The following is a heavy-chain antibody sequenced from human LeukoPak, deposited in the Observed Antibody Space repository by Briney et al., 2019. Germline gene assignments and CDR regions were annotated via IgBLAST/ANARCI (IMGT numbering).Heavy chain of an antibody. D-gene: IGHD2-15*01. CDR1: GGSISSYY. CDR2: IYTSGNT. V-gene: IGHV4-4*07. J-gene: IGHJ6*03. CDR3: ARDGVVAATGPVGLAYYYYYMDV. Sequence: PSETLSLTCTVSGGSISSYYWSWIRQPAGKGLEWIGRIYTSGNTNYNPSLKSRVTMSVDTSKNQFSLKLSSVTAADTAVYYCARDGVVAATGPVGLAYYYYYMDVWGKGTTVTVSS.